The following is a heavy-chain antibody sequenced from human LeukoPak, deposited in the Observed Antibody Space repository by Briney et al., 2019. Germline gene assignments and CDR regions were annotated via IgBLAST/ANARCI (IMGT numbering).Heavy chain of an antibody. CDR1: GFTFSIYG. Sequence: GGFLRLSCTASGFTFSIYGMSWVRQAPGRGLEWVSTITGSGGSTYDADSVRGRFTISRDNSKSTLYLQMNSLRADDAALYYCAKGRTSSAWSPYDHWGQGALVTVSS. CDR3: AKGRTSSAWSPYDH. D-gene: IGHD6-13*01. CDR2: ITGSGGST. V-gene: IGHV3-23*01. J-gene: IGHJ4*02.